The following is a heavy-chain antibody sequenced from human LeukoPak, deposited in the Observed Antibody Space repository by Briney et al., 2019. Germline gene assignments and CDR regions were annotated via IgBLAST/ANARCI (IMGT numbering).Heavy chain of an antibody. J-gene: IGHJ5*02. Sequence: PGGSLRLSCAASGFTFSTYGMHWVRQAPGKGLEWVAIMSYDGSQKYDTDSVKGRFTISRDNSKSTLYLQMNSLRPEDTAVYYCARGFGSQWKFSLWFGESNPNNWFDPWGQGTLVTVSS. V-gene: IGHV3-30*03. CDR2: MSYDGSQK. CDR1: GFTFSTYG. D-gene: IGHD3-10*01. CDR3: ARGFGSQWKFSLWFGESNPNNWFDP.